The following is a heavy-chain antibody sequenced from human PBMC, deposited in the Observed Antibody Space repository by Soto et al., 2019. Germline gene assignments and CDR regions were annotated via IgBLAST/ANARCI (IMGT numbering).Heavy chain of an antibody. CDR2: IYHSGST. J-gene: IGHJ4*02. D-gene: IGHD3-22*01. V-gene: IGHV4-4*02. Sequence: SETLSLTCAVSGGSISSSNWWSWVRQPPGKGLEWIGEIYHSGSTNYNPSLKSRVTISVDKSKNQFSLKLSSVTAADTAVYYCAREPYYYDSSGYYYGGPDYWGQGTLVTVSS. CDR3: AREPYYYDSSGYYYGGPDY. CDR1: GGSISSSNW.